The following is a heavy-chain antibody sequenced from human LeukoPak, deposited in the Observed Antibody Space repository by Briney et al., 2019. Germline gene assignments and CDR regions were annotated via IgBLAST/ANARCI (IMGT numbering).Heavy chain of an antibody. V-gene: IGHV3-48*03. CDR2: ISSSGSTI. J-gene: IGHJ4*02. D-gene: IGHD6-13*01. CDR1: EFTFTRYA. CDR3: ARVGQHLADY. Sequence: GGSLRLSCAASEFTFTRYALNWVRQAPGKGLEWVSYISSSGSTIYYADSVKGRFTISRDNAKNSLYLQMNSLRAEDTAVYYCARVGQHLADYWGQGNLITVSS.